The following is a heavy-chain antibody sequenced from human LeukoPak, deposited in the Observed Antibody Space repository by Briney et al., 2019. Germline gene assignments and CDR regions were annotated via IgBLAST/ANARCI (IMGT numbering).Heavy chain of an antibody. CDR2: IYSSGST. V-gene: IGHV4-4*07. J-gene: IGHJ4*02. CDR3: ARGRGESGTSYWTHFDY. Sequence: SETLSLTCTVSGGSISSYYWSGIRQPAGKGLEGIARIYSSGSTNDNPSLKSRGTMSVDTSKNQFSLNLSSVTAADTAFYYCARGRGESGTSYWTHFDYWGQGTLVTVSS. CDR1: GGSISSYY. D-gene: IGHD1-26*01.